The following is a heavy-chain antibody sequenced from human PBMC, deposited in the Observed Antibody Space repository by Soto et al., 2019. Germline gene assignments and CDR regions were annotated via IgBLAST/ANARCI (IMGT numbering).Heavy chain of an antibody. Sequence: QVQLQESGPGLVKPSETLSLTCTVSGGSISSYYWSWIRQPPGKGLEWLGDIYYSGSTNYNPSLKSRVTIAVDTSKNQFSLKLSSVTAADTAVYYCERELGPDIDAFDIWGQGTMVTVSS. CDR3: ERELGPDIDAFDI. J-gene: IGHJ3*02. D-gene: IGHD7-27*01. CDR2: IYYSGST. V-gene: IGHV4-59*01. CDR1: GGSISSYY.